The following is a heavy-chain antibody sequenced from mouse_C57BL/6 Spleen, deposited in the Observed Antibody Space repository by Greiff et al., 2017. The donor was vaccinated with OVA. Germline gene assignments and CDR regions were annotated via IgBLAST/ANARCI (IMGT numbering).Heavy chain of an antibody. CDR2: IHPNSGST. D-gene: IGHD2-3*01. CDR3: ARWLLPMDY. CDR1: GYTFTSYW. J-gene: IGHJ4*01. V-gene: IGHV1-64*01. Sequence: QVHVKQPGAELVKPGASVKLSCKASGYTFTSYWMHWVKQRPGQGLEWIGMIHPNSGSTNYNEKFKSKATLTVDKSSSTAYMQLSSLTSEDSAVYYCARWLLPMDYWGQGTSVTVSS.